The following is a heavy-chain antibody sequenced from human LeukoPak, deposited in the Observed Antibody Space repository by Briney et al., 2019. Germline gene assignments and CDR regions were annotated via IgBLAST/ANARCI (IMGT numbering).Heavy chain of an antibody. J-gene: IGHJ3*02. Sequence: ASVKVSCKASGYTFTGYYMHWVRQAPGQGLECMGWINPYNGDTNHAQKFQGWVTMTRDTSISTLYMELSRLTSDDTAVYYCARSGYSSGWAFDIWGQGTMVTVSS. V-gene: IGHV1-2*04. CDR1: GYTFTGYY. CDR3: ARSGYSSGWAFDI. CDR2: INPYNGDT. D-gene: IGHD6-19*01.